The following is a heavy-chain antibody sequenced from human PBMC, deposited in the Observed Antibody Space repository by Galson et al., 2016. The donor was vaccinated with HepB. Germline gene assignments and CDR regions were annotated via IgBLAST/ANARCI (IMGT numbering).Heavy chain of an antibody. CDR1: GHSSREYY. Sequence: SETLSLTCAVSGHSSREYYWSWIRQAPEKGLEWIGEVNHLGRKIYNPFLQSRVTLSMDTSRTQFSLSLKSVTAADTAIYFCARSTGGFRGGRSGYDSFEGGQATVATVSS. CDR3: ARSTGGFRGGRSGYDSFE. CDR2: VNHLGRK. J-gene: IGHJ4*02. V-gene: IGHV4-34*01. D-gene: IGHD5-12*01.